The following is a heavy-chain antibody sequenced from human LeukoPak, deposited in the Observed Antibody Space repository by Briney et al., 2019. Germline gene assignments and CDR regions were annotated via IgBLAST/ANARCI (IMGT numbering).Heavy chain of an antibody. D-gene: IGHD3-22*01. CDR2: ISNNGGYT. CDR1: GFTFSSSA. V-gene: IGHV3-23*01. Sequence: GGSLRLSCAASGFTFSSSAMSWVRQAPGKGLEWVPAISNNGGYTYYADSVKGRFTISRDNAKNSLYLQMNSLRAEDTAVYYCARGTMYYYDSSGYYRNFDYWGQGTLVTVSS. J-gene: IGHJ4*02. CDR3: ARGTMYYYDSSGYYRNFDY.